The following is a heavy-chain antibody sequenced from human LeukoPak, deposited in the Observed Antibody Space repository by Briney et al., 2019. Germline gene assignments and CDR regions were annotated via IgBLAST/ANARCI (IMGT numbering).Heavy chain of an antibody. D-gene: IGHD2-21*01. CDR3: ARAYCGGDCLPLGYYYYYMDV. V-gene: IGHV4-4*07. J-gene: IGHJ6*03. CDR2: IYTSGST. CDR1: GGSISSYY. Sequence: PSETLSPTCTVSGGSISSYYWSSIRQPAGKGLEWIGRIYTSGSTNYNPSLKSRVTMSVDTSKNQFSLKLSSVTAADTAVYYCARAYCGGDCLPLGYYYYYMDVWGKGTTVTVSS.